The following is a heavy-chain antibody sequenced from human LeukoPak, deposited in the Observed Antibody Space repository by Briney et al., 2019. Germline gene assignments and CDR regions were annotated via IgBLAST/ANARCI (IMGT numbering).Heavy chain of an antibody. D-gene: IGHD5-24*01. CDR2: IYYSGST. J-gene: IGHJ4*02. CDR1: GGSISSGGYY. Sequence: PSETLSLTCTVSGGSISSGGYYWSWIRQHPGKGLEWIGYIYYSGSTYYNPSLKSRVTISVDTSKNQFSLKLCSVTAADTAVYYCARGDVEYYFDYWGQGTLVTVSS. V-gene: IGHV4-31*03. CDR3: ARGDVEYYFDY.